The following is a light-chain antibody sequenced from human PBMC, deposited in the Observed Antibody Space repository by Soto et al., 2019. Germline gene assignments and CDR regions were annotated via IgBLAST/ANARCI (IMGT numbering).Light chain of an antibody. CDR1: QSVSSS. CDR2: AAS. Sequence: EIVMTQSPATLSVSPEERVTLSCRASQSVSSSLAWYQQKPGQAPRLLIHAASSRATGVPARFSGSGSGTEFTLTISSLQSEDFAVYYCQQYNNWVTFGGGTQVEIK. J-gene: IGKJ4*01. CDR3: QQYNNWVT. V-gene: IGKV3-15*01.